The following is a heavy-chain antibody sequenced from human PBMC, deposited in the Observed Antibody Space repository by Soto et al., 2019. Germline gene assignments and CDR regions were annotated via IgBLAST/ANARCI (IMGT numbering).Heavy chain of an antibody. V-gene: IGHV1-3*01. Sequence: GASVKVSCKASGYTFTSYAMQWVRQAPGQRLEWMGWINAGNGNTKNSQKFQGRVTITRDTSASTAYMELSSLRSEDTAVYYCARDWNDFWSGPYFDPWGQGTLVTVSS. CDR3: ARDWNDFWSGPYFDP. D-gene: IGHD3-3*01. CDR1: GYTFTSYA. J-gene: IGHJ5*02. CDR2: INAGNGNT.